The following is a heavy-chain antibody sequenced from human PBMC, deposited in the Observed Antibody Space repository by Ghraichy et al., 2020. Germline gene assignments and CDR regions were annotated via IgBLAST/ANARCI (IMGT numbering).Heavy chain of an antibody. CDR1: GFTFSSYW. D-gene: IGHD2-21*02. CDR3: ARERDSECGGDCYRRDGAFDI. CDR2: IKQDGSEK. V-gene: IGHV3-7*03. J-gene: IGHJ3*02. Sequence: GGSLRLSCAASGFTFSSYWMSWVRQAPGKGLEWVANIKQDGSEKYYVDSVKGRFTISRDNAKNSLYLQMNSLRAEDTAVYYCARERDSECGGDCYRRDGAFDIWGQGTMVTVSS.